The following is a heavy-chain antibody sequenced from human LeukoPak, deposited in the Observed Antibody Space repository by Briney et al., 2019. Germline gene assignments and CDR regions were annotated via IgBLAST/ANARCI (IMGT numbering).Heavy chain of an antibody. V-gene: IGHV4-34*01. D-gene: IGHD3-10*01. J-gene: IGHJ6*04. Sequence: SETLSLTCAVYGGSFRGYYWRWLRQPPGKGPAWTGEINHSGSTNYNPSLQSRVTISVDTSKNQFSLKLSSVTAADTAVYYCARGLRLVRGAHNGMDVWGKGTTVTVSS. CDR1: GGSFRGYY. CDR2: INHSGST. CDR3: ARGLRLVRGAHNGMDV.